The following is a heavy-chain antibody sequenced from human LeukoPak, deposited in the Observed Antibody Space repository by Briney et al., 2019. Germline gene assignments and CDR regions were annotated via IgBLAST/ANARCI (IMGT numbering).Heavy chain of an antibody. CDR3: AGDRIAVAGRQGMDV. J-gene: IGHJ6*02. CDR1: GGTFSSYA. D-gene: IGHD6-19*01. V-gene: IGHV1-69*04. Sequence: ASLKVSCKASGGTFSSYAISWVRQAPGQGLEWMGRIIPILGIANYAQKFQGRVTITADKSTNTAYMELSSLRSEDTAVYYCAGDRIAVAGRQGMDVWGQGTTVTVSS. CDR2: IIPILGIA.